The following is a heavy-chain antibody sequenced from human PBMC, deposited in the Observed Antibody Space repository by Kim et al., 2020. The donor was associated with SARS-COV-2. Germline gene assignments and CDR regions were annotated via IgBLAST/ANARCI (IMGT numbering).Heavy chain of an antibody. Sequence: GGSLRLSCAASGFTFDDYAMHWVRQAPGKGLEWVSGISWNSGSIGYADSVKGRFTISRDNAKNSLYLQMNSLRAEDTALYYCAKAHYYDSSGYYSHFDYWGQGTLVTVSS. D-gene: IGHD3-22*01. CDR3: AKAHYYDSSGYYSHFDY. CDR1: GFTFDDYA. CDR2: ISWNSGSI. J-gene: IGHJ4*02. V-gene: IGHV3-9*01.